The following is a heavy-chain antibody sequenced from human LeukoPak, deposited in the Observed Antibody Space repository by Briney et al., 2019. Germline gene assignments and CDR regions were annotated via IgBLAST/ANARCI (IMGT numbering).Heavy chain of an antibody. D-gene: IGHD3-10*01. CDR2: IYPGDSDT. Sequence: GESLKISCQGSGYSFANYWIGWVRQMPGKGLEWMGIIYPGDSDTRYSPSIQGQVTISADKSISTAYLQWSSLKASDTAMYYCARLSGAYYYHYYMGVWGKGTTVTVS. V-gene: IGHV5-51*01. J-gene: IGHJ6*03. CDR3: ARLSGAYYYHYYMGV. CDR1: GYSFANYW.